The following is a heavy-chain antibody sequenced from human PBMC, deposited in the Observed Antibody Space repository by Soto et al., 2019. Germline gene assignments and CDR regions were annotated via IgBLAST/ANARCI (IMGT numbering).Heavy chain of an antibody. CDR2: ISFDGTNT. D-gene: IGHD2-2*01. Sequence: QVTLVESGGGVVQPGKSLRLSCVVSGFTFTSYAMHWVRQAPGKGLEWVAVISFDGTNTYYADYVKGRFTFSRDNSKNTLYLQMNSLRPEDTAVYYCARDHLDCSDSNCFRGYYGMDVWGQGTTVTVSS. J-gene: IGHJ6*02. CDR3: ARDHLDCSDSNCFRGYYGMDV. CDR1: GFTFTSYA. V-gene: IGHV3-30-3*01.